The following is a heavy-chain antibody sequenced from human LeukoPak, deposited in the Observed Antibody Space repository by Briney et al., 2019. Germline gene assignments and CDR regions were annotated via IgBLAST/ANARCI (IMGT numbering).Heavy chain of an antibody. D-gene: IGHD3-16*02. J-gene: IGHJ6*03. CDR3: ARSLRAAASLYYYYMDV. CDR1: GGSISSYH. CDR2: IYYSGST. V-gene: IGHV4-59*01. Sequence: SETLSLTCTVSGGSISSYHWSWIRQPPGKGLEWIGYIYYSGSTNYNPSLKSRVTISVDTSKNQFSLRLSSVTAADTAVYYCARSLRAAASLYYYYMDVWGKGTTVTVSS.